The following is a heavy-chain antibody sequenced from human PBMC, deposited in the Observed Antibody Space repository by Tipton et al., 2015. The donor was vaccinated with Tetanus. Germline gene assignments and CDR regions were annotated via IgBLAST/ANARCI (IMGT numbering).Heavy chain of an antibody. Sequence: TLSLTCTVSGVSISSYNWTWIRQPPGRGLEWIGYIYYSGSTNYNPSLKSRVTISVDTSKNQFSLKPSSVTAADTAVYYCARGIMVRGVSRFDPWGQGTLVTVSS. V-gene: IGHV4-59*01. D-gene: IGHD3-10*01. CDR1: GVSISSYN. CDR3: ARGIMVRGVSRFDP. CDR2: IYYSGST. J-gene: IGHJ5*02.